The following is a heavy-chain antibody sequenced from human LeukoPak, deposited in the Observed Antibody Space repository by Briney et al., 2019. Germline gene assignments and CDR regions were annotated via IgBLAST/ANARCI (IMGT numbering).Heavy chain of an antibody. CDR1: GFNFSSYA. Sequence: GGSLRLSCAASGFNFSSYAMHWVRQAPGKGLEWVAVISYDGSNKYYADSVKGRFTISRDNSKNALYLQMNSLRAEDTAVYYCARDRGDYHLGGMDVWGQGTTVTVSS. J-gene: IGHJ6*02. CDR3: ARDRGDYHLGGMDV. V-gene: IGHV3-30-3*01. D-gene: IGHD4-17*01. CDR2: ISYDGSNK.